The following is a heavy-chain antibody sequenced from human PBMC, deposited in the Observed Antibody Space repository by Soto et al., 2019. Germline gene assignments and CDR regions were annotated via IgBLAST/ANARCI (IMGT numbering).Heavy chain of an antibody. V-gene: IGHV3-21*06. Sequence: EVQLVESGGGLVKPGGSLRLSCAASGFTFTRYSMNWVRQAPGKGLEWDSSISSTTNYIYYGDSMKGRFTISRDNAKNSLYLDMNSLRAEDTAVYYCARESEDLTSNFDYWGQGTLVTVSS. CDR2: ISSTTNYI. CDR3: ARESEDLTSNFDY. J-gene: IGHJ4*02. CDR1: GFTFTRYS.